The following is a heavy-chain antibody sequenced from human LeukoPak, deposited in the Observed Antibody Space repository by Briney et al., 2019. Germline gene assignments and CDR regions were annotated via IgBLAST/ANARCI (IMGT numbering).Heavy chain of an antibody. Sequence: ASVKVSCKVSGYTLTELSMHWVRLAPGKGLEWMGGFDPEDGETIYAQKFQGRVTMTEDTSTDTAYMELSSLRSEDTAVYYCATGINSDFWSGYYSTGLGMDVWGQGTTVTVSS. D-gene: IGHD3-3*01. CDR3: ATGINSDFWSGYYSTGLGMDV. CDR1: GYTLTELS. J-gene: IGHJ6*02. CDR2: FDPEDGET. V-gene: IGHV1-24*01.